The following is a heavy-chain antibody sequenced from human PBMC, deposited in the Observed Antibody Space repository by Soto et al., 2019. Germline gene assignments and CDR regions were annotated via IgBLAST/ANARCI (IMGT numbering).Heavy chain of an antibody. CDR1: GGSISSSSYY. Sequence: QLQLQESGPGLVKPSETLSLTCTVSGGSISSSSYYWGWIRQPPGKGLEWIGSIYYSGSTYYNPSLKSRVTISVDTSKNQFSLKLSSVTAADTAVYYCARQKTYYDFWSGYYYYYYYGMDVWGQGTTVTVSS. D-gene: IGHD3-3*01. J-gene: IGHJ6*02. V-gene: IGHV4-39*01. CDR3: ARQKTYYDFWSGYYYYYYYGMDV. CDR2: IYYSGST.